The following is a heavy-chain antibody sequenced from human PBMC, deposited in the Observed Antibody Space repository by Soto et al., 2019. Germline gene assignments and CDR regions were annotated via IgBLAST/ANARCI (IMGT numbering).Heavy chain of an antibody. CDR1: GFAFSSYG. Sequence: GRSLRLSCAASGFAFSSYGIHWVRQAPGKGLEWVAGISYDGSNEHYTDSVKGRFTIARDNSKKTLYLQMNSLRAEDTAVYYCAKDTYFYDTSGSYIFDYWGQGTLVTVSS. J-gene: IGHJ4*02. V-gene: IGHV3-30*18. CDR2: ISYDGSNE. D-gene: IGHD3-22*01. CDR3: AKDTYFYDTSGSYIFDY.